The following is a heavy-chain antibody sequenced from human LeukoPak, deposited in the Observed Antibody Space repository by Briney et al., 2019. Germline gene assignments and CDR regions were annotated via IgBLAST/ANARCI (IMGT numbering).Heavy chain of an antibody. CDR2: ILYSGLT. Sequence: PSETLSLTCTVSSGSINSGTHYWGWVRQPPGNGLEWIGSILYSGLTFYNPSLKSRVTVSIDTSKNQFSLKLNSVTAADTAVYYCARHDYDLLTGYTINWFDPWGQGTLVTVSS. CDR3: ARHDYDLLTGYTINWFDP. J-gene: IGHJ5*02. D-gene: IGHD3-9*01. CDR1: SGSINSGTHY. V-gene: IGHV4-39*01.